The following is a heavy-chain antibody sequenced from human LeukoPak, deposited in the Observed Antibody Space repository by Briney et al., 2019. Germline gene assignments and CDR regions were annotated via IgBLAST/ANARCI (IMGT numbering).Heavy chain of an antibody. CDR3: ARDNRHYDSSVSFYL. CDR2: ISSSGSTI. Sequence: GGSLRLSCAASGFTFSDYYMSWIRQAPGKGLEWVSYISSSGSTIYYADSVKGRFTISRDNAKNSLYLQMNSLRAEDTAVYYCARDNRHYDSSVSFYLRGRGTLVTVSS. J-gene: IGHJ2*01. D-gene: IGHD3-22*01. V-gene: IGHV3-11*01. CDR1: GFTFSDYY.